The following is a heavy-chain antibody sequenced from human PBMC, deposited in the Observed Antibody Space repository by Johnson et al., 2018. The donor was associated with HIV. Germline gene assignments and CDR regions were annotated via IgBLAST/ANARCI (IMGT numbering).Heavy chain of an antibody. CDR2: IRYDGSNK. CDR3: ARDGVVIAPARAFDI. Sequence: QVQLVESGGGVVQPGGSLRLSCVASGFTFNSYGMHWVRQAPGKGLEWVAFIRYDGSNKYYADSVKGRFTISRDNAKNSLYLQMNSLSAEDTAVYYCARDGVVIAPARAFDIWGQGTMVTVSS. V-gene: IGHV3-30*02. D-gene: IGHD2-21*01. CDR1: GFTFNSYG. J-gene: IGHJ3*02.